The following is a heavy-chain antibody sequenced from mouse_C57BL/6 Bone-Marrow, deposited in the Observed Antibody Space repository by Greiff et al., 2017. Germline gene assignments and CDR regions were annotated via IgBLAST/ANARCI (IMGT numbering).Heavy chain of an antibody. CDR1: GYSITSGYY. Sequence: EVHLVESGPGLVKPSQSLSLTCSVTGYSITSGYYWNWIRQFPGNKLEWMGYISYDGSNNYNPSLKNRIPITRDTSKNQFFLKLNSVTTEDTATYYCAGFRGFAYWGQGTLVTVSA. CDR3: AGFRGFAY. V-gene: IGHV3-6*01. CDR2: ISYDGSN. J-gene: IGHJ3*01.